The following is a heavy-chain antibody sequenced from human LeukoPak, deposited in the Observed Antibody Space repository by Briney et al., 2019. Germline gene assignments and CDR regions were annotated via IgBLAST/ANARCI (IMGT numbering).Heavy chain of an antibody. V-gene: IGHV3-21*01. J-gene: IGHJ6*02. CDR2: ISTSSNYI. D-gene: IGHD3-10*01. Sequence: PGGSLRLSCAASGFPFSSYVMSWVRQAPGKGLEWVSSISTSSNYIYYAASVRGRFTISRDNAQSSLCLQMTSLRAEDTAVYYCARFSGDYYGLDVWGQGTTVTVSS. CDR1: GFPFSSYV. CDR3: ARFSGDYYGLDV.